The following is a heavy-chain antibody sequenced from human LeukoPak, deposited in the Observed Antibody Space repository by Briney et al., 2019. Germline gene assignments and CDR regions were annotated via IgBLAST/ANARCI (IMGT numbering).Heavy chain of an antibody. CDR3: ARGGLNNWFDP. V-gene: IGHV4-34*01. CDR1: GGSFSGYH. J-gene: IGHJ5*02. Sequence: SETLSLTCAVYGGSFSGYHWSWIRQPPGKGLEWIGEINHSGSTNYNPSLKSRVTISVDTSKNQFSLKLSSVTAADTAVYYCARGGLNNWFDPWGQGTLVTVSS. CDR2: INHSGST. D-gene: IGHD3-10*01.